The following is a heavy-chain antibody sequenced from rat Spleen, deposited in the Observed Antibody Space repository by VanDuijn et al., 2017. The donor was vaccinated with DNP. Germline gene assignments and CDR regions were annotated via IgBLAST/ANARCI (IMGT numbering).Heavy chain of an antibody. Sequence: QVQLKESGPGLVQPSQTLSLTCTVSGFSLTSYTVSWVRQPPGKGLEWIAAILSGGSTYYNSALKSRLSISRDTPKSQVFLKMNSLQTEDTAMYFCARSGRDWGQGVMVTVSS. CDR3: ARSGRD. CDR2: ILSGGST. CDR1: GFSLTSYT. V-gene: IGHV2-6*01. D-gene: IGHD1-4*01. J-gene: IGHJ2*01.